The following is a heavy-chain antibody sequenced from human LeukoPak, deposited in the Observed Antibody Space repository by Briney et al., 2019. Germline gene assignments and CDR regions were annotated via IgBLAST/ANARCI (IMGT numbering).Heavy chain of an antibody. CDR2: ISWNSGSI. J-gene: IGHJ5*02. V-gene: IGHV3-9*01. Sequence: GGSLRLSCAASGFTFDDYAMHWVRQAPGKGLEWVSGISWNSGSIGYADSVKGGFTISRDNAKNSLYLQMNSLRAEDTALYYCAKAPPDFWSGFDPWGQGTLVTVSS. CDR1: GFTFDDYA. CDR3: AKAPPDFWSGFDP. D-gene: IGHD3-3*01.